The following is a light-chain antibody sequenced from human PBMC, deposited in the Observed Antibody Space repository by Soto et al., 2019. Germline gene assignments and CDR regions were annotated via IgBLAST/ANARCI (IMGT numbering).Light chain of an antibody. CDR3: SSFTTSSTWV. J-gene: IGLJ3*02. V-gene: IGLV2-14*01. Sequence: QSALTQPASVSGSPGQSITISCTGTSSDVGNYNYVSWYQQHPGKAPKLMIYEVISRPSGVSNRFSGSKSGNTASLTISGLQTEDEAEYYCSSFTTSSTWVFGGGTKLTVL. CDR2: EVI. CDR1: SSDVGNYNY.